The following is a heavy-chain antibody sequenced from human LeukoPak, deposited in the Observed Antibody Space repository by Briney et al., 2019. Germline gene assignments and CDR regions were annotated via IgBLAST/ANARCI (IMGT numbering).Heavy chain of an antibody. V-gene: IGHV3-23*01. J-gene: IGHJ4*02. Sequence: SGGSLRLSRVASGFNFNFHGMSWVRQAPGKGLEWVSAISGSGDTTYYADSVKGRFTIFRDNSKNTVYMQMNSLRADDTAVYYCARDVALLTPDFDYWGQGTLVTVSS. CDR2: ISGSGDTT. CDR1: GFNFNFHG. CDR3: ARDVALLTPDFDY. D-gene: IGHD3-9*01.